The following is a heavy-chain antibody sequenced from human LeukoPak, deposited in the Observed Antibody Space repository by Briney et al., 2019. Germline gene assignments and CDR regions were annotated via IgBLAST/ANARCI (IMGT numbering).Heavy chain of an antibody. CDR2: ISGSDDST. CDR3: ARAPGTDIYVTYYFDY. Sequence: GGSLRLSCAASGFTFSSYAMSWVRQAPGKGLEWVSAISGSDDSTYYADSVKGRFTISRDNSKNTLYLQMNSLRAEDTAVYYCARAPGTDIYVTYYFDYWGQGTLVTVSS. CDR1: GFTFSSYA. V-gene: IGHV3-23*01. D-gene: IGHD5-12*01. J-gene: IGHJ4*02.